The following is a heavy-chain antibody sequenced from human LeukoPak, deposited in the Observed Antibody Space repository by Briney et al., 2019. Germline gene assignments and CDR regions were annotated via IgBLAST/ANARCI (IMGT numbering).Heavy chain of an antibody. Sequence: PSETLSLTCTVSGGSISSSSYYWGWIRQPPGKGLEWIGSIYYSGSTYYDPSLKSRVTISVDTSKNQFSLKLSSVTAADTAVYYCARQGYYDSSGYPWDAFDIWGQGTMVTVSS. CDR3: ARQGYYDSSGYPWDAFDI. CDR1: GGSISSSSYY. CDR2: IYYSGST. J-gene: IGHJ3*02. D-gene: IGHD3-22*01. V-gene: IGHV4-39*01.